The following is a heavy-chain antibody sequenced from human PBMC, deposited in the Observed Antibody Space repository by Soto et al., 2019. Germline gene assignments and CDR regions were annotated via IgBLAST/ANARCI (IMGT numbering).Heavy chain of an antibody. CDR2: ITVYNGNT. V-gene: IGHV1-18*01. D-gene: IGHD1-26*01. Sequence: QLVQSGAEVKEPGASVKVSCKASGYTFTDYGISWVRQAPGQGLEWMGWITVYNGNTKSAQKLQDRVVMTTDTSTSTSHMELRSLKSDDTAVYYCARRMVGATTFLDYWGQGTPVTVSS. CDR3: ARRMVGATTFLDY. CDR1: GYTFTDYG. J-gene: IGHJ4*02.